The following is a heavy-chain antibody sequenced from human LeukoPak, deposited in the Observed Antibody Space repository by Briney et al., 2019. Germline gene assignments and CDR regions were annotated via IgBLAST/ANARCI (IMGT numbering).Heavy chain of an antibody. CDR3: AKGESVYCSGGSCYLDY. D-gene: IGHD2-15*01. CDR1: GFTFSSYG. V-gene: IGHV3-30*02. CDR2: IRYDGSNK. J-gene: IGHJ4*02. Sequence: PGGSLRLSCAASGFTFSSYGMHWVRQAPGKGLEWVAFIRYDGSNKYYADSVKGRFTISRDNSKNTLYLQMNSLRAEDTAVYYCAKGESVYCSGGSCYLDYWGQGTLVTVSS.